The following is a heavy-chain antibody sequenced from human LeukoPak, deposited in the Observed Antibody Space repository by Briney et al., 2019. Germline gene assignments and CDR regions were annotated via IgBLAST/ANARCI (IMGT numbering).Heavy chain of an antibody. V-gene: IGHV4-30-2*01. CDR2: IYHSGST. D-gene: IGHD1-26*01. CDR1: GGSISSGGYS. CDR3: ARGEKWELPQH. Sequence: SETLSLTCAVSGGSISSGGYSWSWIRQPPGKGLEWIGYIYHSGSTYYNPSLKSRVTISVDRSKNQFSLKLSSVTAADTAVYYCARGEKWELPQHWGQGTLVTVSS. J-gene: IGHJ1*01.